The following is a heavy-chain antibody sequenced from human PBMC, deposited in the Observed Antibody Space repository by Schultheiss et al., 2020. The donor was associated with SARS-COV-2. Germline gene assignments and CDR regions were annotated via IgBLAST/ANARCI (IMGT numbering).Heavy chain of an antibody. D-gene: IGHD4-17*01. CDR3: AKLDYGDYGAADY. CDR2: ISSSSSYT. V-gene: IGHV3-11*03. CDR1: GFTFSDYY. J-gene: IGHJ4*02. Sequence: GGSLRLSCAASGFTFSDYYMSWIRQAPGKGLEWVSYISSSSSYTNYADSVKGRFTISRDNSKNTLYLQMNSLRAEDTAVYYCAKLDYGDYGAADYWGQGTLVTVAS.